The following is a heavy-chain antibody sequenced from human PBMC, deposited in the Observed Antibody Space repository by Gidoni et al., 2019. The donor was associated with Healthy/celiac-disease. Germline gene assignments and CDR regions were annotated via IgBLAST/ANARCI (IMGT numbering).Heavy chain of an antibody. V-gene: IGHV3-23*01. D-gene: IGHD6-13*01. CDR1: GFTFSSYA. CDR3: AKDSRKAAALHNFDY. Sequence: EVQLLESGGGLVQPGGSLRLSCAATGFTFSSYAMSWVRQAHGKGLEWVAAISGSGGSTYDADSVKGRFTISRDNSKNTLYLQMNSLRAEDTAVYYCAKDSRKAAALHNFDYWGQGTLVTVSS. CDR2: ISGSGGST. J-gene: IGHJ4*02.